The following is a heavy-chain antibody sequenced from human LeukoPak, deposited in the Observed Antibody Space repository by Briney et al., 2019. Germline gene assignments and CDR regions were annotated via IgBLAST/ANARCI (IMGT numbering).Heavy chain of an antibody. CDR2: VYYSGRT. D-gene: IGHD2-15*01. CDR3: ARQGSAYYFDF. V-gene: IGHV4-59*08. J-gene: IGHJ4*02. Sequence: SETLSLTCAVYGGSFSGYYWSWIRQPPGKELQWIASVYYSGRTNYSPSLKSRVTISVDTSEKQFSLQLNSVTAADTAVYYCARQGSAYYFDFWGQGLLVTVSS. CDR1: GGSFSGYY.